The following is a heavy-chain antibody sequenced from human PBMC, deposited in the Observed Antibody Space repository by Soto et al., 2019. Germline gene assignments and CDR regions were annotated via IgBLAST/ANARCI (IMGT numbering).Heavy chain of an antibody. J-gene: IGHJ6*02. CDR1: GYSFTSYH. V-gene: IGHV5-51*01. CDR2: NYPGDSET. CDR3: ARRSYCDGDCTRRPYDYYGMDV. Sequence: EVQLVQSGAEVKKPGESLKISCKGSGYSFTSYHIVWVRQMPGKGLEWMGSNYPGDSETSYRPSLQGQVTMSADKSTSATYLLWSSQKASDTSMYYCARRSYCDGDCTRRPYDYYGMDVWGQGTTVTVSS. D-gene: IGHD2-21*02.